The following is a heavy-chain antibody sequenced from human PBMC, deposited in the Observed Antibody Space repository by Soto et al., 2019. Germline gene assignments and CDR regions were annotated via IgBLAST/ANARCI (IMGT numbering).Heavy chain of an antibody. V-gene: IGHV2-5*02. J-gene: IGHJ5*02. CDR1: GFSLSTSGVG. CDR2: IYWDDDK. Sequence: QITLKESGPTLVKPTQTLTLTCTFSGFSLSTSGVGVGWIRQPPGKALEWLALIYWDDDKRYSTSLKSRLTITKDTSKNQVVLTMTNMDPVDTATYYCAHSLIGYYYDSSGSNWFDPWGQGTLVTVSS. D-gene: IGHD3-22*01. CDR3: AHSLIGYYYDSSGSNWFDP.